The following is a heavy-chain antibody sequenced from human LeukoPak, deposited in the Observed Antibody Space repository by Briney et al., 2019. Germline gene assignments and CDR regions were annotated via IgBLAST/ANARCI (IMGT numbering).Heavy chain of an antibody. D-gene: IGHD2-2*01. CDR3: ARDSVIGDIVVVPAAPRYYYYGMDV. CDR1: GFTFSSYE. J-gene: IGHJ6*04. CDR2: ISGSGRTI. V-gene: IGHV3-48*03. Sequence: GGSLRLPCAASGFTFSSYEMNWVRQAPGMGLEWVSYISGSGRTIDYADSVKGRFTISRDNAKNSLYLQMNSLRAEDTAVYYCARDSVIGDIVVVPAAPRYYYYGMDVWGKGTTVTVSS.